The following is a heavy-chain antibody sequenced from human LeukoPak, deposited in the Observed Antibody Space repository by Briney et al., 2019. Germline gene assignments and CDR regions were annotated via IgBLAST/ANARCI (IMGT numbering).Heavy chain of an antibody. CDR2: VSTSGGST. Sequence: PGGSLRLSCAASGFTFSNYAMNWVRQAPGKGLEWVSAVSTSGGSTYYADSVKGRFTISRDNSKSTLYLQMNSLRADDTAVYYCASKGSSGSSYYFDYWGQGTLVTVSS. CDR3: ASKGSSGSSYYFDY. J-gene: IGHJ4*02. V-gene: IGHV3-23*01. D-gene: IGHD3-10*01. CDR1: GFTFSNYA.